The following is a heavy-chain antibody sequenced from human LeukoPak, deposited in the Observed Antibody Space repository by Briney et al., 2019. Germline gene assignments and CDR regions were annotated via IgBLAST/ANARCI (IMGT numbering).Heavy chain of an antibody. CDR3: ARAGYTCGYDY. J-gene: IGHJ4*02. CDR2: IKEDGSDK. CDR1: GFTFSSYW. V-gene: IGHV3-7*01. Sequence: GGSLRLSCAASGFTFSSYWMSWVRQAPGKGLEWLANIKEDGSDKYYVDSVKGRFTISRDNAKNSLYLQMNNLRVEDTAVYYCARAGYTCGYDYWGQGTLVTVSS. D-gene: IGHD6-19*01.